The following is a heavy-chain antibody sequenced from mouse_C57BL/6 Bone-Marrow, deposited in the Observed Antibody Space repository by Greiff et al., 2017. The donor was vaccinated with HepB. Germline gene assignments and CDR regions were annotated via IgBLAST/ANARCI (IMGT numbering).Heavy chain of an antibody. J-gene: IGHJ4*01. Sequence: EVKLVESGEGLVKPGGSLKLSCAASGFTFSSYAMSWVRQTPEKRLEWVAYISSGGDYIYYADTVKGRFTISRDNARNTLYLQMSSLKSEDTAMYYCTRDIDDYTYAMDYWGQGTSVTVSS. CDR2: ISSGGDYI. CDR3: TRDIDDYTYAMDY. V-gene: IGHV5-9-1*02. D-gene: IGHD2-4*01. CDR1: GFTFSSYA.